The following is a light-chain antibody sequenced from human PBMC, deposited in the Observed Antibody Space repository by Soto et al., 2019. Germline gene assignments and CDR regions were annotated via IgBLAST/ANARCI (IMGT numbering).Light chain of an antibody. CDR1: QSVAKY. Sequence: DIQMTQSPSSLSASVGDRVTITCRATQSVAKYVNWYQQKPGQAPNLLIYTSSNLQSGVPSRFTGSGFATDFTLTISSLQPEDFASYYCQQSYSTPWTFGQGTKVDI. V-gene: IGKV1-39*01. CDR3: QQSYSTPWT. J-gene: IGKJ1*01. CDR2: TSS.